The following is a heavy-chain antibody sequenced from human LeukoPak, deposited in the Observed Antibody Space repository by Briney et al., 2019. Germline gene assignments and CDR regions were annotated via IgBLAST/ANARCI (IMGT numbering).Heavy chain of an antibody. Sequence: SETLSLTRTVSGGSISSGSYYWSWIRQPAGKGLEWIGRIYTSGSTNYNPSLKSRVTISVDTSKNQFSLKLSSVTAADTAVYYCARGLEDAFDIWGQGTMVTVSS. D-gene: IGHD1-1*01. V-gene: IGHV4-61*02. CDR3: ARGLEDAFDI. J-gene: IGHJ3*02. CDR1: GGSISSGSYY. CDR2: IYTSGST.